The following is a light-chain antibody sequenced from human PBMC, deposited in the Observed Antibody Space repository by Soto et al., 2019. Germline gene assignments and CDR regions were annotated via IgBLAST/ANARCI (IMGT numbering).Light chain of an antibody. CDR3: QQYGGSVPIT. J-gene: IGKJ5*01. Sequence: EIVLTQSPGTLSLSPGERATLSCRASQRVSSANLAWYQQKPGQAPRLLISGASSRATGFPDRFSGSGSGTDFSLTISRLEPEDFAVYYCQQYGGSVPITFGQGTRLDIK. CDR2: GAS. V-gene: IGKV3-20*01. CDR1: QRVSSAN.